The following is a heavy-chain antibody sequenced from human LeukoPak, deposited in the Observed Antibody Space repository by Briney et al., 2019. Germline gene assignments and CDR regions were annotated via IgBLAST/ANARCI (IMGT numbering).Heavy chain of an antibody. V-gene: IGHV4-39*01. J-gene: IGHJ6*03. CDR2: IYYSGNT. CDR1: GVSISSSNSY. Sequence: SETLSLTCTVSGVSISSSNSYWGWIRQPPGKGLEWIGSIYYSGNTYYNASLKSQVSISIDTSKNRFSLKLTSVTAADTAVYYCARLLSRLLITMIVVVINYYYYMDVWGKGTTVTISS. D-gene: IGHD3-22*01. CDR3: ARLLSRLLITMIVVVINYYYYMDV.